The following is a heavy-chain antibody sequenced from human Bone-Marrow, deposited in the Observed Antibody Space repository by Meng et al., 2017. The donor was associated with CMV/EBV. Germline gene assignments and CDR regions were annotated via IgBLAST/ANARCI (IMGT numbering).Heavy chain of an antibody. CDR3: AKWVGYYYDSSGYLDY. CDR1: GFTFSSYA. V-gene: IGHV3-23*03. D-gene: IGHD3-22*01. Sequence: ESLKISCAASGFTFSSYAMSWVRQAPGKGLEWVSVIYSGGSSTYYADSVKGRFTISRDNSKNTLYLQMNSLRAEDTAVYYCAKWVGYYYDSSGYLDYWGQGTLVTVSS. CDR2: IYSGGSST. J-gene: IGHJ4*02.